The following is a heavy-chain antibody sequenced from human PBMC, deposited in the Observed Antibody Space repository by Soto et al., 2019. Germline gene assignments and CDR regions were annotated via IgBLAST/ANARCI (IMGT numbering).Heavy chain of an antibody. J-gene: IGHJ4*02. CDR1: GGSFSGYY. D-gene: IGHD3-10*01. V-gene: IGHV4-34*01. Sequence: SSETLSLTCAVYGGSFSGYYWSWIRQPPGKGLEWIGEINHSGSTNYNPSLKSRVTISVDTSKNQFSLKLSSVTAADTAVYYCARAGYYYGSGSYYNRVDDWGQGTLVTVSS. CDR2: INHSGST. CDR3: ARAGYYYGSGSYYNRVDD.